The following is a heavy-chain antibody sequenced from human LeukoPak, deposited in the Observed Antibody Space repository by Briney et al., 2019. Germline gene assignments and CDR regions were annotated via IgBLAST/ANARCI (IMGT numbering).Heavy chain of an antibody. Sequence: GGSLRLSCAASGFTFSDYGMHWVRQAPGKGLEWVAVISYDGKNQYYADSVKGRFTIPRDSSKNTLYLQMNSLRVEDTAVYYCAKSNGYCSGGNCYSNYWGQGTLVTVSS. CDR3: AKSNGYCSGGNCYSNY. CDR1: GFTFSDYG. J-gene: IGHJ4*02. CDR2: ISYDGKNQ. V-gene: IGHV3-30*18. D-gene: IGHD2-15*01.